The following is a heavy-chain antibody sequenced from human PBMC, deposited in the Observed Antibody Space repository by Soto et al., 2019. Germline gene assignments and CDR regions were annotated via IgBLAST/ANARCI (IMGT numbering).Heavy chain of an antibody. CDR1: GFTLIAYG. CDR2: ISYDGSSK. D-gene: IGHD1-26*01. J-gene: IGHJ6*02. V-gene: IGHV3-30*18. Sequence: ESVGGVVKPGSSLKPPWAASGFTLIAYGINWVRKAPGKGLEGWTVISYDGSSKYYADSVKGRFIVSRDNSKNTLYLQMNSLRPEDTAVYYCAKVTFSGDYYYSYGMDVWGQGTTVTVSS. CDR3: AKVTFSGDYYYSYGMDV.